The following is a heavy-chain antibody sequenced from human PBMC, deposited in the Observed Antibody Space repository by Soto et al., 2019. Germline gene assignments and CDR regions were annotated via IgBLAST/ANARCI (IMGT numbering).Heavy chain of an antibody. J-gene: IGHJ5*02. D-gene: IGHD6-6*01. CDR1: GGSISSSSYY. CDR2: IYYSGST. Sequence: PSETLSLTCTVSGGSISSSSYYWGWIRQPPGKGLEWIGSIYYSGSTYYNPSLKSRVTISVDTSKNQFSLKLSSVTAADTAVYYCAQLQNEYSSSRLNWFVPWCQGTLVTVSS. V-gene: IGHV4-39*01. CDR3: AQLQNEYSSSRLNWFVP.